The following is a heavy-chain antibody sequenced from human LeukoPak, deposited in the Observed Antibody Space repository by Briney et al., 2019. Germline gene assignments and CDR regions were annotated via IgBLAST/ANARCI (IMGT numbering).Heavy chain of an antibody. CDR2: IKQDGSEK. J-gene: IGHJ3*02. CDR3: ARDLEI. Sequence: PGGSLRLSYVASGFTFSGYWMTWVRQPPGKGLEWVAIIKQDGSEKYYVNSVKGRFTISRDNAKNSLYLQLNILRAEDTAVYYCARDLEIWGQGTMVTVSS. V-gene: IGHV3-7*01. CDR1: GFTFSGYW.